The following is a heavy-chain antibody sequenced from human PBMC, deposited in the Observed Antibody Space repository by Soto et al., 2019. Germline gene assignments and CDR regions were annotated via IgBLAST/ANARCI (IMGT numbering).Heavy chain of an antibody. CDR2: IVVGSGNT. J-gene: IGHJ4*02. CDR3: AADDMTTFI. D-gene: IGHD1-1*01. CDR1: GFTFPSSA. Sequence: ASVKVSCKASGFTFPSSAVQWVRQARGQRLEWIGWIVVGSGNTNSAQKFQERLTFTRDISTSTVYMELSSLKSEDTAVYYCAADDMTTFIWGQGTLVTVSS. V-gene: IGHV1-58*01.